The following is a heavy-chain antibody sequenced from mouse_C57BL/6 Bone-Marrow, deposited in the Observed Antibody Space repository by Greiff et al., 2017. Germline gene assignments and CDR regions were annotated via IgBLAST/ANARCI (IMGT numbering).Heavy chain of an antibody. Sequence: EVKLLESEGGLVQPGSSMKLSCTASGFTFTDYYMAWVRQVPEKGLEWVANINYDGSSTYYLDSLKSRFIISGDNAKNILYLQMSSLKSEDTATYYCARGRECYFDYWGQGTTLTVSS. CDR3: ARGRECYFDY. V-gene: IGHV5-16*01. CDR1: GFTFTDYY. CDR2: INYDGSST. J-gene: IGHJ2*01.